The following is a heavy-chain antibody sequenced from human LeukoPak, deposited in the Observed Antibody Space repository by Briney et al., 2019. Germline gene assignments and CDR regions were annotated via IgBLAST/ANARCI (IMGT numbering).Heavy chain of an antibody. D-gene: IGHD2-21*01. CDR2: ISAYNGNT. J-gene: IGHJ3*02. V-gene: IGHV1-18*01. CDR1: GYTFTSYG. CDR3: ASVIDYLSAFDI. Sequence: ASVKVSCKASGYTFTSYGISWVRQAPGQGLEWMGWISAYNGNTNYAQKLQGRVTMTTDTSTSTAYMELRSLRSDDTAVYYCASVIDYLSAFDIWGQGTMVTVSS.